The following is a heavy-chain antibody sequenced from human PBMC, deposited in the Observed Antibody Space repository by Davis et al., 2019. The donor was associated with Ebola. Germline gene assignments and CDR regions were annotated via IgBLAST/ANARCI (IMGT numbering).Heavy chain of an antibody. Sequence: ASVKVSCKASGYTFTSYGISWVRQAPGQGLEWMGWISAYNGNTNYAQKVQGRVTMTTDTSTSTAYMELRSLRSDDTAVYYCARDRSTGTFFRYFDYWGQGTLVTVSS. CDR3: ARDRSTGTFFRYFDY. D-gene: IGHD1-14*01. V-gene: IGHV1-18*01. CDR1: GYTFTSYG. J-gene: IGHJ4*02. CDR2: ISAYNGNT.